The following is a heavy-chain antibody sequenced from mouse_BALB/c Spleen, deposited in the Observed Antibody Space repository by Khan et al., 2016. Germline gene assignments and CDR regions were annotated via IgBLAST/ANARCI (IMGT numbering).Heavy chain of an antibody. V-gene: IGHV1S34*01. CDR2: ISCYNGAT. CDR3: ARQETNWSCAY. D-gene: IGHD4-1*01. Sequence: LVKTGASVKLSCKASGYSFTGYYMHWVKQSHGKSLEWIGYISCYNGATSYNQKFKGKATFTVDTSSSTAYMQFNSLTSEDSAVYYWARQETNWSCAYWGQGTLVTVAA. J-gene: IGHJ3*01. CDR1: GYSFTGYY.